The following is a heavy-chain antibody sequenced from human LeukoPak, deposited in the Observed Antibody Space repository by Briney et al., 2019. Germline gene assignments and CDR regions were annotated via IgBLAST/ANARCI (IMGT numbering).Heavy chain of an antibody. V-gene: IGHV4-34*01. CDR1: GGSFSGYY. CDR3: ARLYRHYYDSSGYYYDY. D-gene: IGHD3-22*01. J-gene: IGHJ4*02. CDR2: INHSGST. Sequence: SETLSLTCAVYGGSFSGYYWSWIRQPPGKGLEWIGEINHSGSTNYNPSLKSRVTISVDTSKNQFSLKLSSVTAADTAVYYCARLYRHYYDSSGYYYDYWGQGTLVTVSS.